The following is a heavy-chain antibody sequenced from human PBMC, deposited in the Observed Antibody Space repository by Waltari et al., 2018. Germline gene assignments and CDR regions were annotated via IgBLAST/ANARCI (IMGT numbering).Heavy chain of an antibody. D-gene: IGHD1-26*01. CDR1: GFPFTSHC. J-gene: IGHJ1*01. V-gene: IGHV3-7*01. CDR2: IKEDGSEK. Sequence: DVQLMESGGGLVQPGPALRLSCAASGFPFTSHCMTWFRTAPGKGLEWVANIKEDGSEKYYVDSVKGRFTISRDNAKNALYLQMNSLRVEDAAVYYCARLIGGTLTEYYQWGQGTLVTVPS. CDR3: ARLIGGTLTEYYQ.